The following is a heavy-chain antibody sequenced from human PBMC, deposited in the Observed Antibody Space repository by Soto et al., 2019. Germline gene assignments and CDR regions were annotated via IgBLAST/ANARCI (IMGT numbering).Heavy chain of an antibody. Sequence: QVQLVESGGGVVQPGRSLRLSCAASGFIFSAYGIHWVRQAPGKGLEWVAVISYDGNNEHYADSVKGRFTIPRDNSKNTLFLQMSSLGAEDTAVYYCAKDTYYHDTTGYYVFDYWGQGTLVTVSS. CDR2: ISYDGNNE. CDR3: AKDTYYHDTTGYYVFDY. D-gene: IGHD3-22*01. J-gene: IGHJ4*02. V-gene: IGHV3-30*18. CDR1: GFIFSAYG.